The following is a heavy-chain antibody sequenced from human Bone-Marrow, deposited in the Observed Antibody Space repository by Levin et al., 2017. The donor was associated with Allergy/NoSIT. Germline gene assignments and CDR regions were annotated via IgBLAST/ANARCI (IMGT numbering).Heavy chain of an antibody. CDR2: IYYSGST. Sequence: SETLSLTCTVSGGSVSSGSYYWSWIRQPPGKGLEWIGYIYYSGSTNYNPSLKSRVTISVDTSKNQFSLKLSSVTAADTAVYYCARSGLYCSGGSCYDEFDYWGQGTLVTVSS. V-gene: IGHV4-61*01. D-gene: IGHD2-15*01. J-gene: IGHJ4*02. CDR3: ARSGLYCSGGSCYDEFDY. CDR1: GGSVSSGSYY.